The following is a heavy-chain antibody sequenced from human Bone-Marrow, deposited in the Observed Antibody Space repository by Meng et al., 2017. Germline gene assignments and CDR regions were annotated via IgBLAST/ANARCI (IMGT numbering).Heavy chain of an antibody. Sequence: GESLKISCAASGFTFSSYSMNWVRQAPGKGLEWVSSISSSSSYIYYADSVKGRFTISRDNAKNSLYLQMNSLRAEDTAVYYCARAKYSSGWYGNGWFDPWGQGTLVTVSS. V-gene: IGHV3-21*01. J-gene: IGHJ5*02. CDR3: ARAKYSSGWYGNGWFDP. CDR2: ISSSSSYI. D-gene: IGHD6-13*01. CDR1: GFTFSSYS.